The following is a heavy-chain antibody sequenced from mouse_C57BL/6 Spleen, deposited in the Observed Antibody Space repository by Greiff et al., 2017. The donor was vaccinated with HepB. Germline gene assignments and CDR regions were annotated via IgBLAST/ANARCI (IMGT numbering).Heavy chain of an antibody. J-gene: IGHJ2*01. CDR1: GYTFTDYY. CDR2: INPNNGGT. CDR3: ARFGNYPDY. D-gene: IGHD1-1*02. Sequence: EVQLQQSGPELVKPGASVKISCKASGYTFTDYYMNWVKQSHGKSLEWIGDINPNNGGTSYNQKFKGKATLTVDKSSSTAYMELRSLTSEDSAVYYCARFGNYPDYWGQSTTLTVSS. V-gene: IGHV1-26*01.